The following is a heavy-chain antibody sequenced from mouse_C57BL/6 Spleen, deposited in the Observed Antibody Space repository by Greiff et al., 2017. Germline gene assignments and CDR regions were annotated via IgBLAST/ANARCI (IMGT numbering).Heavy chain of an antibody. V-gene: IGHV1-75*01. Sequence: QVQLQQSGPELVKPGASVKISCKASGYTFTDYYINWVKQRPGQGLEWIGWIFPGSGSNYYNEQFKGKASLTVDKSSITAYLLLSRLASEDSAVYFCARLLLTTVVATNYFDYWGQGTTLTVSS. CDR2: IFPGSGSN. CDR3: ARLLLTTVVATNYFDY. J-gene: IGHJ2*01. D-gene: IGHD1-1*01. CDR1: GYTFTDYY.